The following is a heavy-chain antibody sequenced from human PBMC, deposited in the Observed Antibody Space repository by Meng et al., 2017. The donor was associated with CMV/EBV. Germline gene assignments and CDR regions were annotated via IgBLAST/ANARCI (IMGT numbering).Heavy chain of an antibody. D-gene: IGHD3-22*01. CDR1: GFTFSSYS. CDR2: ISRSSSYI. Sequence: GGSLRLSCAASGFTFSSYSMNWVRQAPGKGLEWVSSISRSSSYIYYADSVKGRFTISRDNAKNSLYLQMNSLRAEDTAVYYCARDHADYYDSSGFDYWGQGTLVTVSS. V-gene: IGHV3-21*01. CDR3: ARDHADYYDSSGFDY. J-gene: IGHJ4*02.